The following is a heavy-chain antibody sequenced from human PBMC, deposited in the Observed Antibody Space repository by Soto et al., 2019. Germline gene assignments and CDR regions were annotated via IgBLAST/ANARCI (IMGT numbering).Heavy chain of an antibody. CDR1: GGSISSYY. V-gene: IGHV4-59*01. D-gene: IGHD2-8*01. CDR3: ARDACTNGVCGWFDP. Sequence: SETLSLTCTVSGGSISSYYWSWIRQPPGKGLEWIGYIYYSGSTNYNPSLKSRVTISVDTSKNQFSLKLSSVTAADTAVYYCARDACTNGVCGWFDPWGQGTLVTVS. J-gene: IGHJ5*02. CDR2: IYYSGST.